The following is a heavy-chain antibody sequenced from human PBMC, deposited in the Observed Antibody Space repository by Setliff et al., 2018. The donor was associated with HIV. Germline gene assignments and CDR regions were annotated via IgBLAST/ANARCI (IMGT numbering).Heavy chain of an antibody. CDR1: GFTFSNNW. D-gene: IGHD1-26*01. CDR3: ATGFATSH. V-gene: IGHV3-74*03. J-gene: IGHJ4*02. CDR2: ISPDGSST. Sequence: GGSLRLSCAASGFTFSNNWIHWVRQTAEKGLVWVSRISPDGSSTMYADSVKGRFTISRDNAKNSLYLEMNSLRAEDTAVYYCATGFATSHWGQGTLVTVSS.